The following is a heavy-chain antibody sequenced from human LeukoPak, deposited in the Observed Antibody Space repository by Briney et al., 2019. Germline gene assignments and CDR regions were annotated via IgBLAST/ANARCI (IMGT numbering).Heavy chain of an antibody. D-gene: IGHD3-3*01. J-gene: IGHJ4*02. CDR1: GYTLTELS. Sequence: ASVKVSCKVSGYTLTELSMHWVRQAPGKGLEWMRGFDPEDGETIYAQKFQGRVTMTEDTSTDTAYMELSSLRSEDTAVYYCATVADDFWSGYYTSGYYFDYWGQGTLVTVSS. CDR3: ATVADDFWSGYYTSGYYFDY. V-gene: IGHV1-24*01. CDR2: FDPEDGET.